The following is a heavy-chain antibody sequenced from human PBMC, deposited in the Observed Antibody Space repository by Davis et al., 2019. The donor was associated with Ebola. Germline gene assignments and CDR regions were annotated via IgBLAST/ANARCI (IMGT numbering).Heavy chain of an antibody. Sequence: ASVKVSCKASGYTFTNYYMHWVRQAPGQGLEWMGIINPSGVSTNYAQKFQGRVTMTRDTSTSTVFMELSSLRSEDTAVYYCARAYCGEDCYASAQYFQHWGQGTLVTVSS. CDR2: INPSGVST. J-gene: IGHJ1*01. CDR3: ARAYCGEDCYASAQYFQH. CDR1: GYTFTNYY. D-gene: IGHD2-21*01. V-gene: IGHV1-46*01.